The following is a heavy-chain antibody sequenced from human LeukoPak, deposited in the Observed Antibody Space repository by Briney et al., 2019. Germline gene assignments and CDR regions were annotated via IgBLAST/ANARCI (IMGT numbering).Heavy chain of an antibody. CDR1: SGSISSYY. Sequence: SETLSLTCTVSSGSISSYYWSWIRQPAGKGLEWIGRIYTSGSTNYNPSLKSRVTMSVDTSKNQFSLKLSSVTAADTAVYYCAREKWVGATTNAFDIWGQGTMVTVSS. D-gene: IGHD1-26*01. CDR3: AREKWVGATTNAFDI. V-gene: IGHV4-4*07. J-gene: IGHJ3*02. CDR2: IYTSGST.